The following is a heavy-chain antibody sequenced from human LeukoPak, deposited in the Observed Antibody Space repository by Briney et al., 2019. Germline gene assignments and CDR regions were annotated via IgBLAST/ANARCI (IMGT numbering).Heavy chain of an antibody. J-gene: IGHJ4*02. V-gene: IGHV3-48*03. CDR2: ISSSGSTI. Sequence: PRGSLRLSCAASGFTFSSYEMNWVRQAPGKGLEWVSYISSSGSTIYYADSVKGRFIISRDNAKNSLYLQMNSLRAEDTAVYYCARDGGEWELSNWGQGTLVTVSS. D-gene: IGHD1-26*01. CDR1: GFTFSSYE. CDR3: ARDGGEWELSN.